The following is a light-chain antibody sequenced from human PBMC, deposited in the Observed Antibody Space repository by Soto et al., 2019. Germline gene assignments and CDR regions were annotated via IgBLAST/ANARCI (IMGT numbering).Light chain of an antibody. V-gene: IGKV1-5*01. Sequence: DIQMTQSPSILSASIGDRVTITCRASQNIATWVAWYQQKPGKAPRLLIYDASNLESGVPSRFSGSGSGTEFTLTISSLQPDAFGTYFCQQFNSYSFGPGPKVDIK. CDR1: QNIATW. CDR3: QQFNSYS. CDR2: DAS. J-gene: IGKJ2*01.